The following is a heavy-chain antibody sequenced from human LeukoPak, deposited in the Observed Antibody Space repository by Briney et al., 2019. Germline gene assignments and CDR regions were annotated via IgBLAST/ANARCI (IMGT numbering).Heavy chain of an antibody. CDR2: ISGSGGST. J-gene: IGHJ4*02. CDR3: AKDPRFILTGYFDY. V-gene: IGHV3-23*01. D-gene: IGHD3-9*01. Sequence: GGSLRLSCAASGFTFSSYAMSWVRQAPGKGVEWVSAISGSGGSTYYADSVKGRFTISRDNSKNTLYLQMNSLRAEDTAVYYCAKDPRFILTGYFDYWGQGTLVTVSS. CDR1: GFTFSSYA.